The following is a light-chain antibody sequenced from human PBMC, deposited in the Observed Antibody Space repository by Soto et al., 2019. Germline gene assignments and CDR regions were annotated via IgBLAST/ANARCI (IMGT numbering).Light chain of an antibody. CDR3: QVWDRDSDQML. V-gene: IGLV3-21*02. CDR1: NIGLKD. J-gene: IGLJ2*01. Sequence: SYELTQAPSVSAAPGQTARITCGTDNIGLKDVHWYQQRPGQAPVLVVYDDNDRPSGIPERLSGSNSRTTATLTISRVEAGDEADYYCQVWDRDSDQMLFGGGTKLTVL. CDR2: DDN.